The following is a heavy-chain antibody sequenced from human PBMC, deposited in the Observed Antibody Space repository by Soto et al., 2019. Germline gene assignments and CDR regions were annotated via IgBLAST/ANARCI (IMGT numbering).Heavy chain of an antibody. J-gene: IGHJ6*02. D-gene: IGHD3-10*01. V-gene: IGHV1-2*02. CDR2: INPNSGGT. Sequence: QVQLVQSGAEVKKPGASVKVSCKASGYTFTGYYMHWVRQAPGQGLEWMGWINPNSGGTNYAQKCQGGVTMTRDTSISTAYMELSRLRSDDTAVYYCARVAFPSGGMDVWGQGSTVTVAS. CDR1: GYTFTGYY. CDR3: ARVAFPSGGMDV.